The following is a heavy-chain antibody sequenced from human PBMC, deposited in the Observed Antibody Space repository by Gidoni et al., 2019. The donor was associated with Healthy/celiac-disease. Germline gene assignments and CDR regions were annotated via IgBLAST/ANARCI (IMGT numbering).Heavy chain of an antibody. Sequence: EVQLVESGGGLVPPGRSLRLSCAASGFTFDDYAMHWVRQAPGKGLEWVSGISWNSGSIGYADSVKGRFTISRDNAKNSLYLQMNSLRAEDTALYYCARSPAAGKGPFDYWGQGTLVTVSS. V-gene: IGHV3-9*01. CDR2: ISWNSGSI. CDR3: ARSPAAGKGPFDY. CDR1: GFTFDDYA. J-gene: IGHJ4*02. D-gene: IGHD6-13*01.